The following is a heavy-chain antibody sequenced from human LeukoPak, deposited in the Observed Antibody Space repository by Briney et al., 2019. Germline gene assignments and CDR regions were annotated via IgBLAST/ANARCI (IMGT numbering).Heavy chain of an antibody. D-gene: IGHD4-23*01. CDR1: GYSISTGYY. J-gene: IGHJ4*02. V-gene: IGHV4-38-2*01. CDR3: ARKYGSNAGYFDY. CDR2: SYHSGTS. Sequence: SETLSLTCAVSGYSISTGYYWGWVRQPPGKGLEWIGNSYHSGTSCYNPSLKSRVSISVDTSKNQFSLKLRSVTAADTAVYYCARKYGSNAGYFDYWGQGALVTVSS.